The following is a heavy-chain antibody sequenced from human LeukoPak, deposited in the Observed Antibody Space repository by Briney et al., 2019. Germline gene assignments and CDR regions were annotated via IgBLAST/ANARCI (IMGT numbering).Heavy chain of an antibody. CDR1: GGTFSSYA. CDR2: ISAYNGNT. V-gene: IGHV1-18*01. D-gene: IGHD1-26*01. CDR3: ARDISGGSYLGGY. Sequence: GASVKVSCKASGGTFSSYAISWVRQAPGQGLEWMGWISAYNGNTNYAQKLQGRVTMTTDTSTSTAYMELRSLRSDDTAVYYCARDISGGSYLGGYWGQGTLVTVSS. J-gene: IGHJ4*02.